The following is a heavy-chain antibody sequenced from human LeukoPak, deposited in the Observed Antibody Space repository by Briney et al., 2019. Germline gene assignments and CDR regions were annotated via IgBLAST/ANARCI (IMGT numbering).Heavy chain of an antibody. V-gene: IGHV3-23*01. Sequence: GGSLRLSCAASGFTFSSYAMSWVRQAPGKGLEWISAISGSGGSTNYVDSVKGRFTISRDNSKNTLYLQMNSLRVEDTAVYYCAKLPVAGLYFDYWGQGTLVTVSS. CDR2: ISGSGGST. D-gene: IGHD6-19*01. CDR1: GFTFSSYA. CDR3: AKLPVAGLYFDY. J-gene: IGHJ4*02.